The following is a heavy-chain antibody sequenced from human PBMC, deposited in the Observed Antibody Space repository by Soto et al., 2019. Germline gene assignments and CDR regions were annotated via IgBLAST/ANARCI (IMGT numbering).Heavy chain of an antibody. CDR1: GYTFTSYA. Sequence: ASVKVSCKASGYTFTSYAMHWVRQAPGQRLKWMGWINAGNGNTKYSQKFQGRVTITRDTSASTAYMELSSLRSEDTAVYYCARLRCSSTSCYYYYGMDVWGQGTTVTVSS. D-gene: IGHD2-2*01. J-gene: IGHJ6*02. CDR2: INAGNGNT. V-gene: IGHV1-3*01. CDR3: ARLRCSSTSCYYYYGMDV.